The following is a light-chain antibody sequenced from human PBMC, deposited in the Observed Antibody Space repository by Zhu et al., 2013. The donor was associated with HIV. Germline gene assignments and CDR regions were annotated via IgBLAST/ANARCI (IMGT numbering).Light chain of an antibody. Sequence: EIVMTQSPGTLSVSPGERASLSCRASQTVSSDVAWYQQKPGQAPRLLIYDASNRATGIPARFSGSGSGTTFTLTISGLQPDDFATYYCQQYSYYSVTFGGGTKVEIK. CDR2: DAS. J-gene: IGKJ4*01. V-gene: IGKV3D-15*01. CDR3: QQYSYYSVT. CDR1: QTVSSD.